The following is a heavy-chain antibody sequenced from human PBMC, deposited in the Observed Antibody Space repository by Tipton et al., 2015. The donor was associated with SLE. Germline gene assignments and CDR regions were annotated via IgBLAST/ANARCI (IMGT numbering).Heavy chain of an antibody. CDR2: IHHSGST. Sequence: TLSLTCTVSGYSISSGYYWGWIRQPPGKGLEWIGSIHHSGSTYYNPSLKSRVTILVDTSKNQFSLKLSSVTAADTAVYYCARGRDSSSVRDWYFDLWGRGTLVTVSS. D-gene: IGHD6-6*01. CDR3: ARGRDSSSVRDWYFDL. CDR1: GYSISSGYY. J-gene: IGHJ2*01. V-gene: IGHV4-38-2*02.